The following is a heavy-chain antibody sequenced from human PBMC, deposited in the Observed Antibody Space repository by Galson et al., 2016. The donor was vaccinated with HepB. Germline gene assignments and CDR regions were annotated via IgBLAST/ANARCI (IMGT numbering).Heavy chain of an antibody. CDR1: RYTFTAYG. J-gene: IGHJ3*01. V-gene: IGHV1-3*01. CDR3: ASSAYSTTSAGAYDV. Sequence: SVKVSCKASRYTFTAYGMHWVRQAPGQGLEWMAWLNPANGESRYSQKLQGRVTMTTDTSASTAYMELSSLRYEDTAVYYCASSAYSTTSAGAYDVWGPGTVVTVSS. D-gene: IGHD2-2*01. CDR2: LNPANGES.